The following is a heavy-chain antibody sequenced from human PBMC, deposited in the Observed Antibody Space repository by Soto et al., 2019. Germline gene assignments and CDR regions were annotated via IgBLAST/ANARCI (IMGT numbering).Heavy chain of an antibody. Sequence: GASVKVSCKASGYSFTSYGISWVRQAPGQGLEWMGWISAYNGNTNYAQKLQGRVTMTTDTSTSTAYMELRSLRSDDTAVYYCARDEPVRGVIIGPPYYYYGMDVWGEGTTVTVSS. CDR1: GYSFTSYG. D-gene: IGHD3-10*01. CDR2: ISAYNGNT. J-gene: IGHJ6*04. V-gene: IGHV1-18*01. CDR3: ARDEPVRGVIIGPPYYYYGMDV.